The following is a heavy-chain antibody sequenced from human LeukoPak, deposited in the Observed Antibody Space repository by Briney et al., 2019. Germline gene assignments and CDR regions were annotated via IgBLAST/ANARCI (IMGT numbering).Heavy chain of an antibody. CDR2: TYYRSKWYN. CDR1: GDSVSSNSAA. V-gene: IGHV6-1*01. Sequence: QTLSLTCAISGDSVSSNSAAWNWIRQSPSGGLEWLGRTYYRSKWYNNYAVSVKSRITINPDTSKNQFSLQLNSMTPEDTAVYYCARDLDWFDPWGQGTLVTVSS. J-gene: IGHJ5*02. CDR3: ARDLDWFDP.